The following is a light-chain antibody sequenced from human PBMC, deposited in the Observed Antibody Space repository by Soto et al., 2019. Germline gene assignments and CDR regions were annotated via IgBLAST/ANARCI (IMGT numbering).Light chain of an antibody. CDR3: QRFDNSPT. CDR2: DVS. J-gene: IGKJ4*01. CDR1: QSLTNNF. V-gene: IGKV3D-20*01. Sequence: EIVLTQSPATLSLSPGERVTLSCGASQSLTNNFLAWYQQRPGLAPKLLIFDVSTRATGIPDRFSGSGSGTDFTITISRLEPEDFAVYYCQRFDNSPTFGGGTKVEFK.